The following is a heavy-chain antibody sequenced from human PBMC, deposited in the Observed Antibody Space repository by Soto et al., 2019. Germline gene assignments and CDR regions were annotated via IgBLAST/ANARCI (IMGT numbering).Heavy chain of an antibody. Sequence: QVQLVQSGAEVKKPGSSVKVSCKASGGTFSSYAISWVRQAPGQGLEWMGGIIPIFGTANYAQKFQGRVTITADESTSTAYMELSSLRSEDTAVYYCARAPSLGYDSSGYHHYYFDYWGQGTLVTVSS. CDR2: IIPIFGTA. V-gene: IGHV1-69*01. J-gene: IGHJ4*02. CDR3: ARAPSLGYDSSGYHHYYFDY. CDR1: GGTFSSYA. D-gene: IGHD3-22*01.